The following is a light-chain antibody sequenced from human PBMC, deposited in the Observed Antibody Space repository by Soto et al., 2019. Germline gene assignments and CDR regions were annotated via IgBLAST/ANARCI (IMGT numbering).Light chain of an antibody. Sequence: EIVLTQSPATLSLSPGERAPLSCRASQSVSSYLAWYQQKPGQAPRLLIYDSFNRATGIPARFSGSGSGTDFTLTISSLEPEDFAVYYCQQRSTWPVTFGQGTRLEIK. J-gene: IGKJ5*01. V-gene: IGKV3-11*01. CDR1: QSVSSY. CDR3: QQRSTWPVT. CDR2: DSF.